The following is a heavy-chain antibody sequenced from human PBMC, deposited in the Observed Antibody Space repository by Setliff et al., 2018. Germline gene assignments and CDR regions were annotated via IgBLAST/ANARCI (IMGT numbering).Heavy chain of an antibody. V-gene: IGHV4-34*01. Sequence: SETLSLTCAVYGGSFSGYYWSWIRQPPGKGLEWIGEINHSGSTNYNPSLKSRVTISVDTSKNQFSLKLSSVTAAGTAVYYCSATDDYGGSQYHLDYWGQGTLVTVSS. CDR1: GGSFSGYY. CDR3: SATDDYGGSQYHLDY. CDR2: INHSGST. J-gene: IGHJ4*02. D-gene: IGHD4-17*01.